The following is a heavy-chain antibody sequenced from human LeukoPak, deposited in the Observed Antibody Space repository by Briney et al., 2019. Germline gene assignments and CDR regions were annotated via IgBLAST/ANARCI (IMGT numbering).Heavy chain of an antibody. D-gene: IGHD1-26*01. CDR2: IWYDGSNK. J-gene: IGHJ4*02. CDR1: GFTFSSYG. Sequence: PGRSLRLSCAASGFTFSSYGMHWVRQAPGKGLERVAVIWYDGSNKYYADSVKGRFTISRDNSKNTLYLQMNSLRAEDTAVYYCAKGSLVGATTPFDYWGQGTLVTVSS. CDR3: AKGSLVGATTPFDY. V-gene: IGHV3-33*06.